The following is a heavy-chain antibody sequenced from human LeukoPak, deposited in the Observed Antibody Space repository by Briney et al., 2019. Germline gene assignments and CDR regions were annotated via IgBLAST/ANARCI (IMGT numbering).Heavy chain of an antibody. CDR2: IYTSDNT. J-gene: IGHJ4*02. CDR1: GGSISSYY. V-gene: IGHV4-4*07. CDR3: ARDDSSRAWDY. D-gene: IGHD6-6*01. Sequence: SETLSLTCTVSGGSISSYYWTWIRQPAGKGLEWIGRIYTSDNTNYNPSLKSRVTTSIDTSKNQFSLKLSSVTAADTAVYYCARDDSSRAWDYWGQGTLVAVSS.